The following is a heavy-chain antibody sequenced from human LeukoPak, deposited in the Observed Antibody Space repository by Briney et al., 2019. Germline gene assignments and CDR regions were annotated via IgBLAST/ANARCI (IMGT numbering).Heavy chain of an antibody. CDR3: ARSAVSGTYFGGY. CDR1: GGSISSYY. J-gene: IGHJ4*02. CDR2: IYYGGST. V-gene: IGHV4-59*08. Sequence: PSETLSLTCTLSGGSISSYYWSWIRQPPGKGLEWIGYIYYGGSTYSNPSLKGRVTISMDTSRNQFSLNLSSVTAADTAVYYCARSAVSGTYFGGYWGQGILVTVSS. D-gene: IGHD3-10*01.